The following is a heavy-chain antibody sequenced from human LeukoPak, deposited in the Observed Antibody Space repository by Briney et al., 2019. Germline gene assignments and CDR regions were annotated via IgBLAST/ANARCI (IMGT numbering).Heavy chain of an antibody. V-gene: IGHV4-59*08. CDR2: ISYSGST. CDR3: AGHHPRNTVDF. Sequence: SETLSLTCTVSGGSISSYYWSWIRQPPGKGLEWIGYISYSGSTNSNPSLKSRVTISLDTSKSQFSLKLSSVTAADTAVYYCAGHHPRNTVDFWGQGTLVTVSS. CDR1: GGSISSYY. J-gene: IGHJ4*02. D-gene: IGHD2/OR15-2a*01.